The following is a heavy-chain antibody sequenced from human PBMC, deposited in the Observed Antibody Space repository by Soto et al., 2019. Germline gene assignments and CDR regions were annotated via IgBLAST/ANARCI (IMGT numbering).Heavy chain of an antibody. CDR3: ARGYYESSDYFVGSPIFDY. V-gene: IGHV4-30-4*01. CDR2: VSSYRWAT. J-gene: IGHJ4*02. D-gene: IGHD3-22*01. Sequence: SKPTSLTFTLSCCSADRAEDYVPVIDQPPRNAPAGIAYVSSYRWATYYNPSLKSRLTISLGTPMNQFSLKLTSVTAADTAVYYCARGYYESSDYFVGSPIFDYWGQGYLGTASS. CDR1: CCSADRAEDY.